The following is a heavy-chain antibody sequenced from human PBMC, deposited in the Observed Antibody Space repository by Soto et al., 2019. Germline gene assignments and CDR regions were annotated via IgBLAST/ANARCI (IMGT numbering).Heavy chain of an antibody. Sequence: QVLLVQSGAEVKTPGASVKVSCKASGYTFSSYDIYWVRQATGHGLEWMGWMNPNSGNTGYAQNLRGTVTMTRNPAISTAYMELSSLRSEDTAIYYCARVYGAGTFDFLGQGTRVTFSS. J-gene: IGHJ5*01. CDR1: GYTFSSYD. D-gene: IGHD3-10*01. CDR3: ARVYGAGTFDF. V-gene: IGHV1-8*01. CDR2: MNPNSGNT.